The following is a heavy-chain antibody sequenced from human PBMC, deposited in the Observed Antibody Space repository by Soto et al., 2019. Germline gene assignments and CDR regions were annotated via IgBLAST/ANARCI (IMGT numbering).Heavy chain of an antibody. J-gene: IGHJ4*02. V-gene: IGHV3-23*01. Sequence: GGSLRLSCAASGFTFSSYAMSWVRQAPGKGLEWVSAISGSGGSTYYADSVKGWFTISRDNSKNTLYLQMNSLRAEDTAVYYCAKVRGYYPHFDYWGQGTLVTVSS. CDR2: ISGSGGST. CDR3: AKVRGYYPHFDY. CDR1: GFTFSSYA. D-gene: IGHD3-16*01.